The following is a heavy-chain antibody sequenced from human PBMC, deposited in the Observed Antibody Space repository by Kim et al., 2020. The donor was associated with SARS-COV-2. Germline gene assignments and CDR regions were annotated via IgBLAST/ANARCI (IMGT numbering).Heavy chain of an antibody. CDR3: ARRYDFWSDLGRVWDY. Sequence: SETLSLTCTVSGGSISSSSYYWGWIRQPPGKGLEWIGSIYYSGSTYYNPSLKSRVTISVDTSKNQFSLKLSSVTAADTAVYYCARRYDFWSDLGRVWDYWGQGTLVTVSS. J-gene: IGHJ4*02. D-gene: IGHD3-3*01. V-gene: IGHV4-39*01. CDR2: IYYSGST. CDR1: GGSISSSSYY.